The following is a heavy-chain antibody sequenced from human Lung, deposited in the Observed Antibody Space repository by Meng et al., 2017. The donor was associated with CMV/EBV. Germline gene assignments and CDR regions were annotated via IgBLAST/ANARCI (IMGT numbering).Heavy chain of an antibody. CDR1: GFTFSSYG. Sequence: GGSXRLXXAASGFTFSSYGMHWVRQAPGKGLEWVAFIRYDGSNKYYADSVKGRFTISRDNSKNTLYLQMNSLRAEDTAVYYCAKDFCSSTSCYRSYYYYYGMDVXGQGXTVTFSS. CDR3: AKDFCSSTSCYRSYYYYYGMDV. J-gene: IGHJ6*02. CDR2: IRYDGSNK. V-gene: IGHV3-30*02. D-gene: IGHD2-2*01.